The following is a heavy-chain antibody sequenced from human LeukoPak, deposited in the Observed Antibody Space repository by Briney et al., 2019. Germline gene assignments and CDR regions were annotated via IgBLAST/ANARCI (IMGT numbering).Heavy chain of an antibody. V-gene: IGHV3-23*01. CDR3: AKFYCSGGSCFDY. CDR2: ISGSGGST. D-gene: IGHD2-15*01. CDR1: GFTFSSYS. Sequence: SGGSLRLSCAASGFTFSSYSMNWVRQASGKGLEWVSAISGSGGSTYYADSVKGRFTISRDNSKNTLYLQMNSLRAEDTAVYYCAKFYCSGGSCFDYWGQGTLVTVSS. J-gene: IGHJ4*02.